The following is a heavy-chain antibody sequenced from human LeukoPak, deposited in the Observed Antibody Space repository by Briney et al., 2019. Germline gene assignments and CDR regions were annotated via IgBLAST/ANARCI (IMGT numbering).Heavy chain of an antibody. CDR2: ISYDGSNK. CDR1: GFTFSSYG. D-gene: IGHD3-10*02. J-gene: IGHJ6*04. V-gene: IGHV3-30*18. Sequence: PGRSLRLSCAASGFTFSSYGMHWVRQAPGKGLEWVAVISYDGSNKYYADSVKGRFTISRDNVKNSLYLQMNSLRAEDTAVYYCAELGITMIGGVWGKGTTVTISS. CDR3: AELGITMIGGV.